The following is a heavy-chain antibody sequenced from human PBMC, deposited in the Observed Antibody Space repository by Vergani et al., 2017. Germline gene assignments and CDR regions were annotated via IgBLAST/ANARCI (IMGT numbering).Heavy chain of an antibody. CDR2: VSTGTKSQ. Sequence: QLVESGGGWVQPGGSLRLSCVVSGFDFSSYIMNWVRQAPGKGLEWVSFVSTGTKSQSYAESVKGRFTISRDSAKNSLYLQMDSLRAEDTAVYYCARGGLPFDYWGQGTLVTVSS. CDR1: GFDFSSYI. V-gene: IGHV3-48*01. D-gene: IGHD5-18*01. CDR3: ARGGLPFDY. J-gene: IGHJ4*02.